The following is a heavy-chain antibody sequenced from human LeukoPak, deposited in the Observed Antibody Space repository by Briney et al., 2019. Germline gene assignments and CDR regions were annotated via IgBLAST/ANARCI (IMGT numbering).Heavy chain of an antibody. J-gene: IGHJ4*02. CDR1: GGSISSYY. CDR3: ARHVDAGATVDY. Sequence: PSETLSLTCTVSGGSISSYYWSWIRQPPGKGLEWIGYIYYSGSTNYNPSLKSRVTISVDTSKNQFSLKLSSVTAADTAVYYCARHVDAGATVDYWGQGTLVTVSS. CDR2: IYYSGST. D-gene: IGHD1-26*01. V-gene: IGHV4-59*08.